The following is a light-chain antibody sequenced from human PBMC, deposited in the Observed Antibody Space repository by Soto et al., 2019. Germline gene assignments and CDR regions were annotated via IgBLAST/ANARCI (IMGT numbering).Light chain of an antibody. CDR2: GAS. J-gene: IGKJ1*01. V-gene: IGKV3-20*01. CDR3: QQYGGSPTT. CDR1: QSVSSK. Sequence: EIVMTQSPATLSVSPGEGATLSCRASQSVSSKLAWYQQKPGQAPRLLVQGASRRATGIPDRFSGSGSGTDFTLTISRLEPEDFEVYYCQQYGGSPTTFGQGTKVDIK.